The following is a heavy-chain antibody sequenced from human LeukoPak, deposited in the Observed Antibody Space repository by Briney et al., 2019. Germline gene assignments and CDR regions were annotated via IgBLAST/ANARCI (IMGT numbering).Heavy chain of an antibody. CDR2: IKQDGSEK. Sequence: GGSQRLSCAASGFTFSSYWMSWVRQAPGKGLEWVANIKQDGSEKYYVDSVKGRFTISRDNAKNSLYLQMNSLRAEDTAVYYCARSHVLRFLGWYFDYWGQGTLVTVSS. CDR1: GFTFSSYW. D-gene: IGHD3-3*01. J-gene: IGHJ4*02. V-gene: IGHV3-7*01. CDR3: ARSHVLRFLGWYFDY.